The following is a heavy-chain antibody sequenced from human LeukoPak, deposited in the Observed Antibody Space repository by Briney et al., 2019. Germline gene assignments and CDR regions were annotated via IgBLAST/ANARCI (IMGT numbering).Heavy chain of an antibody. D-gene: IGHD6-19*01. CDR2: ISYDGSNK. CDR3: AKPRNSSGWPHFDY. Sequence: GRSLRLSCAASGFTFSSYAMHWVRQAPGKGLEWVAVISYDGSNKYYADSVKGRFTISRDNSKNTLYLQMNSLRAEDTAVYYCAKPRNSSGWPHFDYRAREPWSPSPQ. CDR1: GFTFSSYA. J-gene: IGHJ4*02. V-gene: IGHV3-30*04.